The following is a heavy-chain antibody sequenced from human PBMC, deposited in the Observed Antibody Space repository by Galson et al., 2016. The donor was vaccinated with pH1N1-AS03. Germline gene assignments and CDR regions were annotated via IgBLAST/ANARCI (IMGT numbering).Heavy chain of an antibody. Sequence: SVKVSCKASGYIFTGFYVHWVRQAPGQGLEWMGWINTDSGVTNYAQKFEAWVTMTRDPSVSTAYMELYGPKCDDTAVYYCARDPRGPCTSATCPTTYYFGMDVWGQGTTVIVSS. J-gene: IGHJ6*02. CDR1: GYIFTGFY. CDR2: INTDSGVT. D-gene: IGHD2-2*01. V-gene: IGHV1-2*04. CDR3: ARDPRGPCTSATCPTTYYFGMDV.